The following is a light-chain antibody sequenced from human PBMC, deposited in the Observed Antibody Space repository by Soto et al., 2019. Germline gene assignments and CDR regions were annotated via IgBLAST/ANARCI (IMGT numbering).Light chain of an antibody. CDR3: SSYGGYDNLI. V-gene: IGLV2-8*01. Sequence: QSALTQPPSASGSPGQSVTISCSGTSNDLGGFNYVSWYQQHPGKAPKLIIYEVTERPSGVPDRFSGSTSGNTASLTVSGLQAEDEADYYCSSYGGYDNLIFGGGTKLTVL. J-gene: IGLJ2*01. CDR1: SNDLGGFNY. CDR2: EVT.